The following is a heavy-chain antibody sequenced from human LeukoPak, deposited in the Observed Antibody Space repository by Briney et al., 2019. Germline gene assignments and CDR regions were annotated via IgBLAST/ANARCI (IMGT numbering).Heavy chain of an antibody. J-gene: IGHJ4*02. CDR2: INHSGST. D-gene: IGHD5-12*01. CDR3: ARGGGYSGYKHGG. CDR1: GGSFNGYY. Sequence: PSETLSLTCAVYGGSFNGYYWSWIRQPPGKGLEWIGEINHSGSTNYNPSLKSRVTISVDTYKNQFSLKLSSVTAADTAVYYCARGGGYSGYKHGGWGQGTLVTVSS. V-gene: IGHV4-34*01.